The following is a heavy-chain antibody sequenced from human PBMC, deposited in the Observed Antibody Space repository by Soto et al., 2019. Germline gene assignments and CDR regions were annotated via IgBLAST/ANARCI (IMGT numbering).Heavy chain of an antibody. Sequence: SETLSLTCAVYGGPFSGYYWSWIRQPPGKGLEWIGEINHSGSTNYNPSLKSRVTISVDTSKNQFSLKLSSVTAADTAVYYCARGRVGCVELLHYYYYGMDVCGQGNTVTVYS. CDR2: INHSGST. D-gene: IGHD3-10*01. V-gene: IGHV4-34*01. J-gene: IGHJ6*02. CDR3: ARGRVGCVELLHYYYYGMDV. CDR1: GGPFSGYY.